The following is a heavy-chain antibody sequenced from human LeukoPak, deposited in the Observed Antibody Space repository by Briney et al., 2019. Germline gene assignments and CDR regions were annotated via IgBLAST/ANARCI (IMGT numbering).Heavy chain of an antibody. CDR2: INHSGST. CDR1: GGSFSGYY. V-gene: IGHV4-34*01. Sequence: SETLSLTCAVYGGSFSGYYWSWIRQPPGKGLEWIGEINHSGSTNYNPPLKSRVTISVDTSKNQFSLKLSSVTAADTAVYYCARVRYYYYYMDVWGKGTTVTVSS. J-gene: IGHJ6*03. CDR3: ARVRYYYYYMDV.